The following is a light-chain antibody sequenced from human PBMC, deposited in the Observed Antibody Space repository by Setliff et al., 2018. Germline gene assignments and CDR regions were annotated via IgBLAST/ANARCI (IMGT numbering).Light chain of an antibody. V-gene: IGLV1-40*01. J-gene: IGLJ3*02. Sequence: QSALTQPPSVSGAPGQRVTISCTGSSSNIGAGYDVQWYQQLPGTAPKLLMYGNNNRPSGVPDQFSGSKSGTSASLAISGLQAEDEAVYYCQSYDSSPSASEVVFGGGTKVTVL. CDR3: QSYDSSPSASEVV. CDR1: SSNIGAGYD. CDR2: GNN.